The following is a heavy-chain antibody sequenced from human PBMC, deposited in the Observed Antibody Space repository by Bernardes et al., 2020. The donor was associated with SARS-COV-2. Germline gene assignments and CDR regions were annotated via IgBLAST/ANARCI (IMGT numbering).Heavy chain of an antibody. J-gene: IGHJ4*02. D-gene: IGHD2-15*01. V-gene: IGHV3-33*01. CDR3: ARSRYCSGGSCPNYYFDY. CDR2: IWYDGRNQ. CDR1: GFTFSSYG. Sequence: GGSLRLSCAASGFTFSSYGMHWVRQAPGKGLEWVAVIWYDGRNQYYADSVKGRFTISRDNSKNTLYLQMNSLRAEDTAVYYCARSRYCSGGSCPNYYFDYWGQGTLVTGSS.